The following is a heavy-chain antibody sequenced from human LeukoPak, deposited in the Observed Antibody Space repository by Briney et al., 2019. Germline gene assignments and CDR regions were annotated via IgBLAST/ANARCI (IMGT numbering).Heavy chain of an antibody. V-gene: IGHV3-74*01. J-gene: IGHJ4*02. D-gene: IGHD2-2*01. Sequence: GGSLRLSCAASGFTFSSYWMHWVRQAPGKGLVWVSRINSDGSSTSYADSVKGRFTISRDNAKNTLYLQMNSLRAEDTAVYYCARGRVVPADIPHLDYWGQGTLVTVSS. CDR1: GFTFSSYW. CDR3: ARGRVVPADIPHLDY. CDR2: INSDGSST.